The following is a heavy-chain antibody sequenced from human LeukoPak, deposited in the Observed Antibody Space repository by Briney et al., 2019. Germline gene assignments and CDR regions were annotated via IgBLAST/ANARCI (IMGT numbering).Heavy chain of an antibody. D-gene: IGHD6-19*01. CDR3: ARGSSGWLGGDDY. CDR1: GFTFSSYS. Sequence: PGGSLRLSCAASGFTFSSYSMNWVRQAPGKGLEWASSISSSSSYIYYADSVKGRFTISRDNAKNSLYLQMNSQRAEDTAVYYCARGSSGWLGGDDYWGQGTLVTVSS. CDR2: ISSSSSYI. V-gene: IGHV3-21*01. J-gene: IGHJ4*02.